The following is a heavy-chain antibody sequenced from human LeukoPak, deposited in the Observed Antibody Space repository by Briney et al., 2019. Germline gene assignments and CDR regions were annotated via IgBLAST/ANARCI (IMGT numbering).Heavy chain of an antibody. V-gene: IGHV3-33*01. CDR1: GFTFSSYG. Sequence: SGGSLRLSCAASGFTFSSYGMHWVRQAPGKGLEWVAVIWYDGSNKYYADSVKGRFTISRDNSKNTLYLQMNSLRAEDTAVYYCASDGGDRYYYYYMDVWGKGTTVTVSS. D-gene: IGHD2-21*02. CDR2: IWYDGSNK. J-gene: IGHJ6*03. CDR3: ASDGGDRYYYYYMDV.